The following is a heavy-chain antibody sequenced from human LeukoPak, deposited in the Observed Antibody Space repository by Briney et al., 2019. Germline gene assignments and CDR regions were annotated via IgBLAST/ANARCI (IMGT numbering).Heavy chain of an antibody. CDR1: GGSIGSSNW. D-gene: IGHD3-22*01. Sequence: PSGTLSLTCAVSGGSIGSSNWWSWVRQSPGKGLQWIGEIYHSGGTNYNPSLKSRVTVSVDKSNNQFSLKLSSVTAADTAVYCCARWGSGFFDFWGQGSLVTVSS. J-gene: IGHJ4*02. V-gene: IGHV4-4*01. CDR2: IYHSGGT. CDR3: ARWGSGFFDF.